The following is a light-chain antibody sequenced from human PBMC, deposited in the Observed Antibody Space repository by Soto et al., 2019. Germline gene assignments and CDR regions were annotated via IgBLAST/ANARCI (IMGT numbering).Light chain of an antibody. CDR2: EVS. Sequence: QSVLTQPPSASGSPGQSVAISCTGTSSDVGGYNYVSWYQQHPGKAPKLMIYEVSKRPSGVPDRFSGSKSGNTASLTVSGLQAEDEADYYCSSYGGSPVVFGGGTKLTVL. V-gene: IGLV2-8*01. CDR1: SSDVGGYNY. J-gene: IGLJ2*01. CDR3: SSYGGSPVV.